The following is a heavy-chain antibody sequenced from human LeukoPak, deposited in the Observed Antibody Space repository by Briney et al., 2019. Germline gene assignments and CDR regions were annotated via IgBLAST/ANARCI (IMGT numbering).Heavy chain of an antibody. CDR1: GFTFSSYS. CDR3: ARDLSIRTSIAARPRGLVDY. Sequence: KAGGSLRLSCAASGFTFSSYSMNWVRQAPGKGLEWVSSISSSSYIYYADSVKGRFTISRDNAKNSLYLQMNSLRAEDTAVYYCARDLSIRTSIAARPRGLVDYWGQGTLVTVSS. D-gene: IGHD6-6*01. V-gene: IGHV3-21*01. CDR2: ISSSSYI. J-gene: IGHJ4*02.